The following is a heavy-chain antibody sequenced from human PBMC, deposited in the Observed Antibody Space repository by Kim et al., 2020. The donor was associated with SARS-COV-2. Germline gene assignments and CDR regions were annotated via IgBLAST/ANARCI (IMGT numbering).Heavy chain of an antibody. V-gene: IGHV3-49*03. CDR1: GFTFGDYA. CDR2: IRSKANGAST. J-gene: IGHJ4*01. CDR3: ARDQTPYSSGWLVDY. D-gene: IGHD6-19*01. Sequence: GGSLRLSCTASGFTFGDYAMSWFRQAPGKGLEWVGVIRSKANGASTAYAASVKGRFTISRDEYTRFAHLHMNSLETEATAVYYCARDQTPYSSGWLVDY.